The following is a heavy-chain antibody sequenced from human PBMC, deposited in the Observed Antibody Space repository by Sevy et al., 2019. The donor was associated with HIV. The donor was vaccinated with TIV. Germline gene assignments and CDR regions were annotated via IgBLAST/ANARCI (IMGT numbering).Heavy chain of an antibody. CDR3: AKRGGHDTSGYVSYYYYGMDV. CDR2: VSFDGDST. Sequence: GGSLRLSCAASGFTFSTYALHWVRQAPGKGLEWLALVSFDGDSTYSADSVKGRFTSSRDNSKNTLYLQMNSLRVEDTAIYYCAKRGGHDTSGYVSYYYYGMDVWGQGTTVTVSS. J-gene: IGHJ6*02. V-gene: IGHV3-30*18. D-gene: IGHD2-2*01. CDR1: GFTFSTYA.